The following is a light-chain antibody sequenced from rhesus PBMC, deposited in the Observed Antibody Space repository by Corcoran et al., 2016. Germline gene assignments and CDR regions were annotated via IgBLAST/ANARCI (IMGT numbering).Light chain of an antibody. V-gene: IGKV1-69*01. CDR2: RAS. J-gene: IGKJ4*01. CDR1: QGISNW. CDR3: QQHDNSPLT. Sequence: DIQMTQSPSSLSASVGDRVTITCRASQGISNWLAWYQQKPGKAPKLLIYRASNLETGVPSRFSGSGSGTDFTLAINSLQPEEIATYYCQQHDNSPLTFGGGTKVELK.